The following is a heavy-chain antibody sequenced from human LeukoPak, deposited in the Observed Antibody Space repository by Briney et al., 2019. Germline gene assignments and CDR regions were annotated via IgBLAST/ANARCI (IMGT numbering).Heavy chain of an antibody. V-gene: IGHV3-30*02. Sequence: GGSLRLSCAASGFTFGSYGMHWVRQAPGKGLEWVAFIRYDGSNKYYADSVKGRFTISRDNSKNTLYLQMNSLRAEDTAVYYCASFTIFGVVISYWGQGTLVTVSS. CDR3: ASFTIFGVVISY. D-gene: IGHD3-3*01. J-gene: IGHJ4*02. CDR2: IRYDGSNK. CDR1: GFTFGSYG.